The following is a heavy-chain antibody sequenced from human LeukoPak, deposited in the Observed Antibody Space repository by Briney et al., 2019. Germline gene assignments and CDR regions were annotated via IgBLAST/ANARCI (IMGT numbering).Heavy chain of an antibody. Sequence: GGSLRLSCAASGFTFSTYAMSWVRQAPGKGLEWVSAISGSGAGTYYADSVKCRFTISRDNSKNTLYLQMNSLRADDTAIYYCAKEYGSAWFFDYWGQGTLVTVSS. J-gene: IGHJ4*02. CDR3: AKEYGSAWFFDY. CDR2: ISGSGAGT. V-gene: IGHV3-23*01. D-gene: IGHD6-19*01. CDR1: GFTFSTYA.